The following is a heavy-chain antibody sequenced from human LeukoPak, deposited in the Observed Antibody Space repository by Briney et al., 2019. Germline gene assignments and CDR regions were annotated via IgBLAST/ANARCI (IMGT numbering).Heavy chain of an antibody. CDR3: ARDRIPYYDSSGNFDY. J-gene: IGHJ4*02. V-gene: IGHV1-18*01. Sequence: ASVKVSCKASGYTFTSYGISWVRQAPGQGLEWMGWISAYNGNTNYAQKLQGRVTMTTDTSTSTAYMELRSLRSDDTAVYYCARDRIPYYDSSGNFDYWGQGTLVTVSS. D-gene: IGHD3-22*01. CDR1: GYTFTSYG. CDR2: ISAYNGNT.